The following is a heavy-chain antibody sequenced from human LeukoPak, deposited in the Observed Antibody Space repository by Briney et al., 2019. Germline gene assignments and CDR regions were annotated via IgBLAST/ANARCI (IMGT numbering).Heavy chain of an antibody. J-gene: IGHJ3*02. CDR2: ISGSGDTT. CDR1: GFTFSTFA. Sequence: PGGSLRLSCTASGFTFSTFAMGWVCQAPGKGLQWVSGISGSGDTTYYADSVKGRFAISRDNSENTLYLQMNRLRDEDTAVYHCAKDFLGTVPDVFDIWGQGTMVTVSS. CDR3: AKDFLGTVPDVFDI. D-gene: IGHD7-27*01. V-gene: IGHV3-23*01.